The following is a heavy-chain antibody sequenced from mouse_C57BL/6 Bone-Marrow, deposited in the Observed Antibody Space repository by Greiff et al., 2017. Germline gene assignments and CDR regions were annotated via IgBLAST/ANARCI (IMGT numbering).Heavy chain of an antibody. V-gene: IGHV1-81*01. CDR1: GYTFTSYG. Sequence: QVQLQQSGAELARPGASVKLSCKASGYTFTSYGISWVKQRTGQGLEWIGEIYPRSGNPYYNAKFKGKATLTADKSSSTASMELRSLTSYDSAVYFCARSGLRRFAYWGQGTLVTVAA. CDR2: IYPRSGNP. CDR3: ARSGLRRFAY. D-gene: IGHD1-1*01. J-gene: IGHJ3*01.